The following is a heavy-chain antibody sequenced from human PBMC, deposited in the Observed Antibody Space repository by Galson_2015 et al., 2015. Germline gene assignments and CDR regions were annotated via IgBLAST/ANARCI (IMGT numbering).Heavy chain of an antibody. CDR2: ISGSGGST. V-gene: IGHV3-23*01. Sequence: SLRLSCAASGFTFSSYVMSWVRQAPGKGLEWVSTISGSGGSTYYADSVKGRFTISRVNSKNTLYLQMNSLRAEDTAVYYCAKVVAAAGTGYNWFDPWGQGTLVTVSS. D-gene: IGHD6-13*01. J-gene: IGHJ5*02. CDR3: AKVVAAAGTGYNWFDP. CDR1: GFTFSSYV.